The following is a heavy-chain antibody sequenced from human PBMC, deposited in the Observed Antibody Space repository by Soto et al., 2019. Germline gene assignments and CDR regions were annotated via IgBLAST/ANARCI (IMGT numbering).Heavy chain of an antibody. Sequence: EVQLLESGGGLVQPGGSLRLSCAASGFTFSSYAMSWVRQAPGKGLEWVSVISGSGDSTYYADSVRGRFTISRDNSKNTLYLQMNSLRAEDTAVYYCAKDRDGAAAGPTKFYGMDVWGQGTTVIVSS. CDR2: ISGSGDST. J-gene: IGHJ6*02. CDR3: AKDRDGAAAGPTKFYGMDV. V-gene: IGHV3-23*01. D-gene: IGHD6-13*01. CDR1: GFTFSSYA.